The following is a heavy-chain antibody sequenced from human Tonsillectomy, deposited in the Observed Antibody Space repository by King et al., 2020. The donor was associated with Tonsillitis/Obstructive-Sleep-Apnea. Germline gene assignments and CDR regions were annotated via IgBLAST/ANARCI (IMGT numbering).Heavy chain of an antibody. V-gene: IGHV4-34*01. CDR2: INPSGST. CDR3: AAISGSSYYFDY. Sequence: VQLQQWGAGLLKPSETLSLTCAVYGGSFSGYYWSWIGQPPGKGLEWIGEINPSGSTNYNPSLKSRVTISVDTSQNQFSLKLSSVTAADTAVYYCAAISGSSYYFDYWGQGTLVTVSS. CDR1: GGSFSGYY. J-gene: IGHJ4*02. D-gene: IGHD1-26*01.